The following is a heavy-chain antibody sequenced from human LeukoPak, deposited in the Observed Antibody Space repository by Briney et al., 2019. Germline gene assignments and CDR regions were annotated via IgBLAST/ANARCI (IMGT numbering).Heavy chain of an antibody. CDR1: GGSISSYY. Sequence: ETLSLTCTVSGGSISSYYWSWIRQTPGKGLEWIGYIYYSGSTNFNPSLKSRVTISVDTSKNQFSLKMSSVTAADTAVYFCARGGPPGYYYDYYMDVWGKGTTVTISS. CDR3: ARGGPPGYYYDYYMDV. V-gene: IGHV4-59*01. J-gene: IGHJ6*03. CDR2: IYYSGST.